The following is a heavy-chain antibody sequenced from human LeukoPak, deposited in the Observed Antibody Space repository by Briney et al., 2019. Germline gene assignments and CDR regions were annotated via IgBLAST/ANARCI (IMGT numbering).Heavy chain of an antibody. CDR2: ISYDGSNK. J-gene: IGHJ6*02. CDR3: AKDNGSSYGLNPYSYGMDV. D-gene: IGHD5-18*01. CDR1: GFTFSIYA. V-gene: IGHV3-30*04. Sequence: AGGSLRLSCAASGFTFSIYAMHWVRQAPGKGLEWVAVISYDGSNKYYADSVKGRFTISRDNSKNTLYLPMTCLRGEDTAVYYCAKDNGSSYGLNPYSYGMDVWGQGNTVTVSS.